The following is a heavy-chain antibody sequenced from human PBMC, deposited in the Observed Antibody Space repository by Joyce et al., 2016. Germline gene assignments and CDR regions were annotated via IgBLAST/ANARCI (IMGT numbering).Heavy chain of an antibody. CDR2: LYFSGST. D-gene: IGHD6-19*01. J-gene: IGHJ4*02. Sequence: QVQLQESGPGLVKPSDTLSLTCTVSGCPIRSYYWGWIRQPPGKGLEWIGYLYFSGSTNYHPSLKSRVTMSVDTSKSEFSLNLGYVTAADTAIYYCARGRTVSGLFDSWGQGTLVTVSS. V-gene: IGHV4-59*07. CDR3: ARGRTVSGLFDS. CDR1: GCPIRSYY.